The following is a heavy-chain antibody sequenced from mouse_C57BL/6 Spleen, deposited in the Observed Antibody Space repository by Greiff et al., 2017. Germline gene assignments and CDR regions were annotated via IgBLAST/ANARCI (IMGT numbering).Heavy chain of an antibody. CDR3: TEGIGYGSSPWFAY. Sequence: EVQLQESGGGLVQPGGSMKLSCVASGFTFSNYWMNWVRQSPEKGLEWVAQIRLKSDNYATHYAESVKGRFTISRDDSKSSVYLQMNNLRAEDTGIYYCTEGIGYGSSPWFAYWGQGTLVTVSA. CDR2: IRLKSDNYAT. CDR1: GFTFSNYW. D-gene: IGHD1-1*01. V-gene: IGHV6-3*01. J-gene: IGHJ3*01.